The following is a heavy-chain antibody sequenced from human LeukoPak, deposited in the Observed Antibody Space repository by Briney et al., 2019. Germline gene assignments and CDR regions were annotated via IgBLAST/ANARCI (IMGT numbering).Heavy chain of an antibody. Sequence: PGGSLRLSCAASRFTFSRHAMTWVRQAPGKGLEWVSTIGGAAGSTNYADSVRGRFTISRDNSNNTLFLHMTNLRAEDTAVYYCARDRDIILIGHGMDVWGQGTTVTVSS. CDR3: ARDRDIILIGHGMDV. J-gene: IGHJ6*02. V-gene: IGHV3-23*01. CDR2: IGGAAGST. CDR1: RFTFSRHA. D-gene: IGHD3/OR15-3a*01.